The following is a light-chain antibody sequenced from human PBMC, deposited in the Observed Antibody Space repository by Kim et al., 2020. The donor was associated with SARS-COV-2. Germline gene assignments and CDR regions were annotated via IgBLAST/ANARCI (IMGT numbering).Light chain of an antibody. CDR3: QSYDDITVV. Sequence: GKTVTISCARSSGAFASYSVQWYQQRPGSAPITLIYDNTQRPSGVPDRFSGSIDSSSNSASLTISGLKPEDEGDYYCQSYDDITVVFGGGTQLTVL. V-gene: IGLV6-57*03. CDR1: SGAFASYS. CDR2: DNT. J-gene: IGLJ2*01.